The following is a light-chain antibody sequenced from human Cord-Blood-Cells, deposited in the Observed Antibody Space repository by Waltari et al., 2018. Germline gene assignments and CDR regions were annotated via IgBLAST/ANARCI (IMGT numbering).Light chain of an antibody. CDR2: WAS. J-gene: IGKJ1*01. Sequence: DIVMTQSQDSLAVSLGERATINSKSSQSVLYTPNNKNYLAWYQQKPGQPPKLLIYWASTRESGVPDRFSGSGSGTDFTLTISSLQAEDVAVYYCQQYYSTPWTFGQGTKVEIK. CDR1: QSVLYTPNNKNY. CDR3: QQYYSTPWT. V-gene: IGKV4-1*01.